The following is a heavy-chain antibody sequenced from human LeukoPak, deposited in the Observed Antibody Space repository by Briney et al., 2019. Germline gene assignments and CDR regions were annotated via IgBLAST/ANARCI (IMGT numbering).Heavy chain of an antibody. J-gene: IGHJ4*02. Sequence: XGSLRLSCAASGFTFXSYAMHWVRQAPGKGLEYVSAISSNGGSTYYANSVKGRFTISRDNSKNTLYLQMGSLRAEDMAVYYCARNLGPRVTLPFDYWGQGTLVTVSS. V-gene: IGHV3-64*01. CDR2: ISSNGGST. CDR3: ARNLGPRVTLPFDY. CDR1: GFTFXSYA. D-gene: IGHD5-18*01.